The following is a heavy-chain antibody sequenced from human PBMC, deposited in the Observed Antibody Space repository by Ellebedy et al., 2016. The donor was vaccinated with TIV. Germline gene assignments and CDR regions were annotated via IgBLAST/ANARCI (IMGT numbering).Heavy chain of an antibody. CDR1: GFTFSSYA. J-gene: IGHJ6*02. CDR2: ISGSGGST. Sequence: GGSLRLSXAASGFTFSSYAMSWVRQAPGKGLEWVSAISGSGGSTYYADSVKGRFTISRDNSKNTLYLQMNSLRAEDTAVYYCAKGGGGSGSYLLGVREYYYYGMDVWGQGTTVTVSS. CDR3: AKGGGGSGSYLLGVREYYYYGMDV. D-gene: IGHD3-10*01. V-gene: IGHV3-23*01.